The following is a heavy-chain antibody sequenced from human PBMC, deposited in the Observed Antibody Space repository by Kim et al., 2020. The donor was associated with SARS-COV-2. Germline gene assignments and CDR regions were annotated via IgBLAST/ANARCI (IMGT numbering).Heavy chain of an antibody. D-gene: IGHD6-19*01. J-gene: IGHJ6*02. V-gene: IGHV3-23*01. CDR3: AKAGEWLVPDYYYGMDV. Sequence: AKSRFTISRDNSKNTLYLQMNSLRAEDTAVYYCAKAGEWLVPDYYYGMDVWGQGTTVTVSS.